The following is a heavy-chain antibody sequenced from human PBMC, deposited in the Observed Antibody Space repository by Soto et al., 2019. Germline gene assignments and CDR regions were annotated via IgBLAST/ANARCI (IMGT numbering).Heavy chain of an antibody. V-gene: IGHV3-30*18. Sequence: GGSLRLSCAASGFTFITYGMHWVRQAPCKGLECVAVISYDGSNKYYADSVKGRFTISRDNSKNTLYLQMNSLRAEDTAVYYCAKDRWAFIPGYFEYWGQGTLVTVSS. D-gene: IGHD2-21*01. CDR3: AKDRWAFIPGYFEY. CDR1: GFTFITYG. CDR2: ISYDGSNK. J-gene: IGHJ4*02.